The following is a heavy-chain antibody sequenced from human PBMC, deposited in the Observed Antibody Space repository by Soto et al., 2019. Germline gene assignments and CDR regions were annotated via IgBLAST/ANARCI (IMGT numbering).Heavy chain of an antibody. Sequence: PSETLSLTCAVTSGDYWGWIRQPPGKGLEWIGTIYHSGSTYYNPSLKSRLTISVDMSKNQLSLTLTSVTAADPAVYYCARTRGSLRDAFDIWGQGTTVTVSS. CDR3: ARTRGSLRDAFDI. D-gene: IGHD3-10*01. CDR2: IYHSGST. J-gene: IGHJ3*02. CDR1: SGDY. V-gene: IGHV4-38-2*01.